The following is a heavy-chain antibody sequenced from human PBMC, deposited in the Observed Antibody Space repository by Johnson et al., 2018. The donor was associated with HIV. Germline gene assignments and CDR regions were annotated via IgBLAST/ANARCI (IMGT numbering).Heavy chain of an antibody. CDR2: ISGGGGTT. CDR1: GFTFSSYW. Sequence: VQLVESGGGLVQPGGSLRLSCAASGFTFSSYWMHWVRQAPGKGLEWVSTISGGGGTTNYADSVKGRFTISRDNSKNTLYLQMNSLRAEDTAVYYCAKQLYDLNYDFWSGYPIWGQGTMVTVSS. D-gene: IGHD3-3*01. V-gene: IGHV3-74*02. CDR3: AKQLYDLNYDFWSGYPI. J-gene: IGHJ3*02.